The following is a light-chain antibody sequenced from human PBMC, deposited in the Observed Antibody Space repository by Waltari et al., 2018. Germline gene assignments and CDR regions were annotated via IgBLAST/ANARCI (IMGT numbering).Light chain of an antibody. V-gene: IGKV3-15*01. CDR1: QSVGSN. CDR2: GVS. CDR3: QQYNNWPPYT. Sequence: EIVMTQSPVTLSLSPGERATLSCRASQSVGSNLAWYQQKPGQAPRLLIYGVSIRVTGIPARVSGTGSGTEFTLTISSLQSEDFAVYYCQQYNNWPPYTFGQGTRLEI. J-gene: IGKJ2*01.